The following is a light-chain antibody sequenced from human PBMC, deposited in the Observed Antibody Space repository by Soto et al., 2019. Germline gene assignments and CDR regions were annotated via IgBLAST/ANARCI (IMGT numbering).Light chain of an antibody. J-gene: IGLJ2*01. CDR3: TSYAGSNIPVL. V-gene: IGLV2-8*01. CDR1: SSDVGGYNF. Sequence: QSALTQPPSASGSPGQSVTISCTGTSSDVGGYNFVSWYQQHPGKAPKLMIYDVTERPSGVPDRFSGSKSGNTDSLTGSGLQGEDEADYYCTSYAGSNIPVLFGGGTKVTVL. CDR2: DVT.